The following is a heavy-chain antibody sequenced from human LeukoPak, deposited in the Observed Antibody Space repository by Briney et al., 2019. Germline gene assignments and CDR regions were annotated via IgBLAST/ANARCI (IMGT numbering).Heavy chain of an antibody. Sequence: PGGSLRLSCAASGFTFSTSAMNWVRQAPGKGLGWVSSINNVRSHIYYADSVRGRFTISRENSKNTLYLQMNNLRVEDTAVYYCAKLPTYYDFWSDGYFGLWGQGTLVTVSS. D-gene: IGHD3-3*01. J-gene: IGHJ4*02. CDR1: GFTFSTSA. CDR3: AKLPTYYDFWSDGYFGL. CDR2: INNVRSHI. V-gene: IGHV3-21*01.